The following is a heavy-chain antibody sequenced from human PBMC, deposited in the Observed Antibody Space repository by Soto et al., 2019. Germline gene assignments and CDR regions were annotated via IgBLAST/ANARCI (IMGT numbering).Heavy chain of an antibody. J-gene: IGHJ5*02. V-gene: IGHV3-23*01. CDR1: GFTFSSYA. CDR2: ISGSGGST. CDR3: AKDLGGYSYGRAWFDP. Sequence: GGSLRLSCAASGFTFSSYAMSWVRQAPGKGLEWVSAISGSGGSTYYADSVKGRFTISRDNSKNTLYLQMNSLRAEDTAVYYCAKDLGGYSYGRAWFDPWGQGTLVTVSS. D-gene: IGHD5-18*01.